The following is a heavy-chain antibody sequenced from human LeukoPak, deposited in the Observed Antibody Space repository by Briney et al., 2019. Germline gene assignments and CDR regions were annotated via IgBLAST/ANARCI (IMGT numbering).Heavy chain of an antibody. Sequence: SETLSLTCSVSGGSFSTYYWTWIRQPPGKGLEWIGCIYNSGATYYNPSFKSRVTISVDSSKNQLSLKLTSVTAADTAIYFCAREPEYWGQGALVTVSS. J-gene: IGHJ1*01. CDR2: IYNSGAT. V-gene: IGHV4-59*01. CDR1: GGSFSTYY. CDR3: AREPEY. D-gene: IGHD1-14*01.